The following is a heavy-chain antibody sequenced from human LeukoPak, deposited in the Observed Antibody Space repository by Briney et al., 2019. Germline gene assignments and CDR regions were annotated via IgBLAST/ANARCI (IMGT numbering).Heavy chain of an antibody. CDR2: ISSSSSYI. Sequence: GGSLRLSCAASGFTFSSYSMNWVRQAPGKGLEWVSSISSSSSYIYYADSVKGRFTISRDNAKNSLYLQMNSLRAEDTAVYYCARDRRDTAMVHTGGWYYYYYMDVWGKGTTVTVSS. CDR3: ARDRRDTAMVHTGGWYYYYYMDV. V-gene: IGHV3-21*01. J-gene: IGHJ6*03. CDR1: GFTFSSYS. D-gene: IGHD5-18*01.